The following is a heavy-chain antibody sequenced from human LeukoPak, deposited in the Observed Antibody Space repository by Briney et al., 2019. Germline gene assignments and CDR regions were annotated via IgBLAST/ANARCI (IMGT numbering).Heavy chain of an antibody. V-gene: IGHV3-23*01. J-gene: IGHJ4*02. D-gene: IGHD3-10*01. Sequence: GGSLRLSCAGSGFTFSSYAMSWVRQAPGKGLEWVSTISGSSVATYYADSVKGRFTISRDNSKNTRSLQMNSLRAEDTAVYYCAKDRGYGSGSYSGMYYFDYWGQGTLVTVSS. CDR1: GFTFSSYA. CDR2: ISGSSVAT. CDR3: AKDRGYGSGSYSGMYYFDY.